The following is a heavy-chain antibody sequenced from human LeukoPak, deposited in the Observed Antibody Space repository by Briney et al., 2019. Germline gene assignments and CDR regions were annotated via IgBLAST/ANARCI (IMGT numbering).Heavy chain of an antibody. CDR3: AREGSSYSSSAGYFDY. CDR2: IYYSGST. J-gene: IGHJ4*02. CDR1: GGSISSYY. V-gene: IGHV4-59*01. D-gene: IGHD6-6*01. Sequence: SETPSLTCTVSGGSISSYYWSWIRQPPGKGLEWIGYIYYSGSTNYNPSLKSRVTISVDTSKNQFSLKLSSVTAADTAVYYCAREGSSYSSSAGYFDYWGQGTLVTVSS.